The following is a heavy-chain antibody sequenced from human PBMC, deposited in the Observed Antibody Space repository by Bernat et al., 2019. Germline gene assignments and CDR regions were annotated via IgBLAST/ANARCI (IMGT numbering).Heavy chain of an antibody. Sequence: QVQLVQSGSEVKKPGASVKVSCKASGYTFTSYGISWVRQAPGQGLEWMGCISAYNGNTNYAQKLQGRVTMTTDTSTSTAYMELRRMRSGDTAAYYCGRGRYRSGGSCYLQGWFDPWGKGTLVT. J-gene: IGHJ5*02. CDR3: GRGRYRSGGSCYLQGWFDP. CDR1: GYTFTSYG. D-gene: IGHD2-15*01. CDR2: ISAYNGNT. V-gene: IGHV1-18*01.